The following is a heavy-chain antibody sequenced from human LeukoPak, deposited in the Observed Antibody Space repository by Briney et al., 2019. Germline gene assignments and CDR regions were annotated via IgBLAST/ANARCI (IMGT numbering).Heavy chain of an antibody. CDR1: GFTFSNYA. Sequence: GRSLRLSCAASGFTFSNYAIHWIRQGPGKGLKWVAIISYDGTNKYYADSAKGRFSISRDNSKNTLYLQMNSLRPEDTAVYYCAKAVGFGEAYGMDVWGQGTTVTVSS. CDR3: AKAVGFGEAYGMDV. D-gene: IGHD3-10*01. CDR2: ISYDGTNK. V-gene: IGHV3-30*18. J-gene: IGHJ6*02.